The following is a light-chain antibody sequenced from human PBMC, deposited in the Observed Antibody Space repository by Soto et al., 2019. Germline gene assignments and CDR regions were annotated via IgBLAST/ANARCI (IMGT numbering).Light chain of an antibody. CDR2: ENT. V-gene: IGLV1-40*01. CDR1: SSDIGAGYE. CDR3: QSDDGSLGGSGV. Sequence: QSALTQPPSVSGAPGQTVTISCTGSSSDIGAGYEVHWYQQVPGTAPKLLIFENTNRPSGVPDRFSGSKSGASASLAITGLQAEDEADYYCQSDDGSLGGSGVFGGGTKLTVL. J-gene: IGLJ3*02.